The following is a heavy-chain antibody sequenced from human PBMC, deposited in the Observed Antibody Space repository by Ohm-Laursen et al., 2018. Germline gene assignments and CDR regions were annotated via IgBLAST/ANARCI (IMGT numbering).Heavy chain of an antibody. CDR1: GDSINNYY. D-gene: IGHD3-9*01. V-gene: IGHV4-4*07. J-gene: IGHJ4*02. CDR2: MYATGSS. Sequence: GTLSLTCTVSGDSINNYYWSWIRQPAGKGLEWIGRMYATGSSNYNPSLNSRVTMSVDTSRNQFSLKLTSVTAADTAVYYCAVSKVRYSFTYLADFWGQGTLVTVPS. CDR3: AVSKVRYSFTYLADF.